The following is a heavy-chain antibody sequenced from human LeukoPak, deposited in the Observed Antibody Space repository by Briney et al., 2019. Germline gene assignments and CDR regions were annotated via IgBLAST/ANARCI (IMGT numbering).Heavy chain of an antibody. CDR2: INHSGST. V-gene: IGHV4-34*01. CDR3: ARRGIAAAGMGFVRGWFDP. CDR1: GGSFSGYY. Sequence: SSETLSLTCAVYGGSFSGYYWSWIRQPPGKGLEWLGEINHSGSTNYNPSLKSRVTISVDTSKNQFSLKLSSVTAADTAVYYCARRGIAAAGMGFVRGWFDPWDQGALVTVSS. D-gene: IGHD6-13*01. J-gene: IGHJ5*02.